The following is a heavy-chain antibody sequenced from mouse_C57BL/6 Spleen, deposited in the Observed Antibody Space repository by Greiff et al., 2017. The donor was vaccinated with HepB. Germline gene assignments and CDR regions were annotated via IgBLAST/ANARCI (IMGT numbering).Heavy chain of an antibody. CDR2: IWSGGST. CDR3: ARGDGDWFAY. CDR1: GFSLTSYG. Sequence: VMLVESGPGLVQPSQSLSITCTVSGFSLTSYGVHWVRQSPGKGLEWLGVIWSGGSTDYNAAFISRLSISKDNSKSQVFFKMNSLQADDTAIYYCARGDGDWFAYWGQGTLVTVSA. D-gene: IGHD2-13*01. J-gene: IGHJ3*01. V-gene: IGHV2-2*01.